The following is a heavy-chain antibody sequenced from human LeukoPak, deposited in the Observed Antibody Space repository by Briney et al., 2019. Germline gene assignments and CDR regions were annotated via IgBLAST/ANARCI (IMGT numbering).Heavy chain of an antibody. Sequence: ASVKVSCKASGYTFTSYGISWVRQAPGQGLEWMGWISGYNGNTNYAQKFQARVTMTTDTSTSTAFMELRSLRSDDTAVYYCARLDYDLLTSYYSTYWGQGTLVTVSS. D-gene: IGHD3-9*01. V-gene: IGHV1-18*01. J-gene: IGHJ4*02. CDR2: ISGYNGNT. CDR1: GYTFTSYG. CDR3: ARLDYDLLTSYYSTY.